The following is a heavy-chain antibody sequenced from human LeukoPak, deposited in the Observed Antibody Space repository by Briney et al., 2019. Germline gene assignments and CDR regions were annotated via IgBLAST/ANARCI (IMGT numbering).Heavy chain of an antibody. CDR2: ICWNSGSI. D-gene: IGHD3-3*01. Sequence: GGSLRLSCAASGFTFDDYSMHWVRHTPGKGLEWVSGICWNSGSIGYADSVKGRFTISSDNAKNSLYLQMNSLSTEATALYYCAKVGERFLEWEPFDYWGQGTLVAVSS. J-gene: IGHJ4*02. CDR3: AKVGERFLEWEPFDY. V-gene: IGHV3-9*01. CDR1: GFTFDDYS.